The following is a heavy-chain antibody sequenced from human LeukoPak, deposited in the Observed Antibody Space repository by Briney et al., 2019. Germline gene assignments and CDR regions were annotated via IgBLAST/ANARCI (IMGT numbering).Heavy chain of an antibody. CDR2: IYYSGST. D-gene: IGHD5-18*01. J-gene: IGHJ4*02. CDR3: ARTVTAMDMYYFDY. CDR1: GGSISSGGYY. Sequence: SETLSLTCTVSGGSISSGGYYWSWIRQHPGKGLEWIGYIYYSGSTYYNPSLKSRVTISVDTSKNQFSLKLSSVTAADTAVYYCARTVTAMDMYYFDYWGQGTLVTVSS. V-gene: IGHV4-31*03.